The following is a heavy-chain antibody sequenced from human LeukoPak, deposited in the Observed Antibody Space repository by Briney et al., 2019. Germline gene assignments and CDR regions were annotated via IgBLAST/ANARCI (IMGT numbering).Heavy chain of an antibody. V-gene: IGHV1-18*01. D-gene: IGHD3-22*01. Sequence: ASVKVSCKASGYTFTSYGISWVRQAPGQGLEWMGWISAYNGNTNYAQKLEGRVTMTTDTSTSTAYMELRSLRSDDTAVYYCAREGGYYYDSSGDAFDIWGQGTMVTVSS. CDR1: GYTFTSYG. CDR3: AREGGYYYDSSGDAFDI. CDR2: ISAYNGNT. J-gene: IGHJ3*02.